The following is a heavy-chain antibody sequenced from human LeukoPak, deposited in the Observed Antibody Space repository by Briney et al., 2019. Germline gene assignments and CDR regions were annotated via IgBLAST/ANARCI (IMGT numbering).Heavy chain of an antibody. J-gene: IGHJ3*01. CDR2: IWYDGSNK. V-gene: IGHV3-33*06. CDR3: AKATCSGASCFSNSRDAFDV. Sequence: GGSLRLSCAASGIIFSDFGMHWVRQAPGKGLEWMAIIWYDGSNKYYADSVKGRFTISRDNSQNTMYLQMNSLRAEDSAVYYCAKATCSGASCFSNSRDAFDVWGQGTMVTVYS. CDR1: GIIFSDFG. D-gene: IGHD2-15*01.